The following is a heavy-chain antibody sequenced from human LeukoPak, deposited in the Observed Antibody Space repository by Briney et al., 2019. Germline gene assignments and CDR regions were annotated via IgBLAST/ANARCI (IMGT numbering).Heavy chain of an antibody. CDR3: AKVAYYYDSSGYYYFDY. V-gene: IGHV3-23*01. D-gene: IGHD3-22*01. Sequence: ETLSLTCTVSGGSISSSSYYWGWIRQPPGKGLEWVSAISGSGGSTYYADSVKGRFTISRDNSKNTLYLQMNSLRAEDTAVYYCAKVAYYYDSSGYYYFDYWGQGTLVTVSS. CDR2: ISGSGGST. J-gene: IGHJ4*02. CDR1: GGSISSSSYY.